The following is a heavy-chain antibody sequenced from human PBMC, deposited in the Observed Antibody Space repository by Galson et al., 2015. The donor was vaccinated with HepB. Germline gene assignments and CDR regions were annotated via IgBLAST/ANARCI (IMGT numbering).Heavy chain of an antibody. CDR1: GFTFSSYA. CDR3: AKGDPYNYGPDFDS. J-gene: IGHJ4*02. D-gene: IGHD5-18*01. Sequence: SLRLSCAASGFTFSSYAMSWVRQVPGKGLEWVAVISYDGSNKYYADSVKGRFTVSRDNSKNTLYLQMNSLTTEDTAVYYCAKGDPYNYGPDFDSWGQGTLVTVSS. V-gene: IGHV3-30*18. CDR2: ISYDGSNK.